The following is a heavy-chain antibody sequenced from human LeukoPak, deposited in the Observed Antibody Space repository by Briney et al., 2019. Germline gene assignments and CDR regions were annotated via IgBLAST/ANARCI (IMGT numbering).Heavy chain of an antibody. CDR2: FDPEDGET. D-gene: IGHD1-1*01. CDR1: GYTLTELS. V-gene: IGHV1-24*01. J-gene: IGHJ3*02. Sequence: ASVKVSCKVSGYTLTELSMHWERQAPGKRLEWMGGFDPEDGETIYAQKFQRRVTMTEDTSTDTAYMELSSLRSEDTAVYYCATVKTAYNWNSGAFDIWGQGTMVTVSS. CDR3: ATVKTAYNWNSGAFDI.